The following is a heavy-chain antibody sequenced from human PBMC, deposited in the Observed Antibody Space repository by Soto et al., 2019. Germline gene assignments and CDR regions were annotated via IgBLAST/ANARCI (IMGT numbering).Heavy chain of an antibody. CDR2: IIPIFGTA. J-gene: IGHJ5*02. CDR1: GGTFSSYA. Sequence: SVKVSCKASGGTFSSYAISWVRQAPGQGLEWMGGIIPIFGTANYAQKFQGRVTITADESTSTAYMELSSLRSEDTAVYYCARIAWIWTTRSQRIDPWGQGTLVTVS. CDR3: ARIAWIWTTRSQRIDP. V-gene: IGHV1-69*13. D-gene: IGHD4-4*01.